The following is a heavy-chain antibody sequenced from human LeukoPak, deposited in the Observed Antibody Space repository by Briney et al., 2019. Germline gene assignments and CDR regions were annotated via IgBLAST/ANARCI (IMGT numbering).Heavy chain of an antibody. D-gene: IGHD3-10*01. J-gene: IGHJ4*02. V-gene: IGHV3-30*18. CDR1: GFTFSSYG. Sequence: QPGRSLRLSCAASGFTFSSYGMHWVRQAPGKGLEWVAVISYDGSNKYYADSVKGRFTISRDNSKNTLYLQMNSLRAEDTAVYYCAKDSTMVRGGHFDYWGQGTLVTVSS. CDR3: AKDSTMVRGGHFDY. CDR2: ISYDGSNK.